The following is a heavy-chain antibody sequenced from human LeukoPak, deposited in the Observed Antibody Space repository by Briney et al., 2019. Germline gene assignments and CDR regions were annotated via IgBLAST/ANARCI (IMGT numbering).Heavy chain of an antibody. CDR3: ARRDDSSGYHKIFDY. CDR2: IYYGENT. Sequence: PSETLSLTCTVSGDSISSGPYYWGWIRQPPGKGLEWIGNIYYGENTYYNPSLKSRVTISIDTSNNQFYLKLSSLTAADTAVYYCARRDDSSGYHKIFDYWAREPWSPSPQ. D-gene: IGHD3-22*01. J-gene: IGHJ4*02. V-gene: IGHV4-39*01. CDR1: GDSISSGPYY.